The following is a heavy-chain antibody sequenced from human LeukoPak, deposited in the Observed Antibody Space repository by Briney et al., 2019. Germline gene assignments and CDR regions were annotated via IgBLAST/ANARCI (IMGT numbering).Heavy chain of an antibody. CDR1: GFTVSSNY. V-gene: IGHV3-53*01. CDR3: ARDGYNSAGYYYYYGMDV. J-gene: IGHJ6*02. CDR2: IYSGGST. Sequence: GGSLRLSCAASGFTVSSNYMSWVRQAPGKGLEWVSVIYSGGSTYYADSAKGRFTISRDNSKNTLYLQMNSLRAEDTAVYYCARDGYNSAGYYYYYGMDVWGQGTTVTVSS. D-gene: IGHD5-24*01.